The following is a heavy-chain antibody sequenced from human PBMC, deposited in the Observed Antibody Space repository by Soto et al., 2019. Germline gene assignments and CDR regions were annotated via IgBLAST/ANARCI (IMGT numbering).Heavy chain of an antibody. CDR2: INHSGTT. D-gene: IGHD1-7*01. V-gene: IGHV4-34*01. CDR3: ARGCRELQLKYYYYYYALDV. Sequence: QVQLHQWGAGLLKPSETLSLTCAVYGGSFSGYYWSWIRQPPGKGLEWIGEINHSGTTNYNPSLKSRVTISADPPKNQFSMKRRSVTAEDTALYFCARGCRELQLKYYYYYYALDVWGHGTTVTVS. J-gene: IGHJ6*02. CDR1: GGSFSGYY.